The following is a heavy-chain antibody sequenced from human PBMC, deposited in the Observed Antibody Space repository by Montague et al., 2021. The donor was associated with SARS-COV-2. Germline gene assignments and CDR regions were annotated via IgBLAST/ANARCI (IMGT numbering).Heavy chain of an antibody. CDR2: IYYSGST. Sequence: SETLSLTCTVSGGSISSSSYYWGWIRQPPGKGLEWIGSIYYSGSTYYNPSLKSRVPISVDTSKNQFSLKLSSVTAADTAVYYCARVGRQQLVRLSGMDVWGQGTPVTVSS. CDR1: GGSISSSSYY. D-gene: IGHD6-13*01. CDR3: ARVGRQQLVRLSGMDV. V-gene: IGHV4-39*07. J-gene: IGHJ6*02.